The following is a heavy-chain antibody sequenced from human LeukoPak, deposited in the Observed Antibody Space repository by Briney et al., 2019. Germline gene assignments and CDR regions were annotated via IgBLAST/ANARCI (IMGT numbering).Heavy chain of an antibody. CDR2: IYYSGST. Sequence: PSETLSLTCTVSGGSISSSYYWGWIRQPPGKGLEWIGSIYYSGSTYYNPSLKSRVTISVDTSKNQFSLKLSSVTAADTAVYYCARWSSSWYTFDYWGQGTLVTVSS. V-gene: IGHV4-39*07. D-gene: IGHD6-13*01. J-gene: IGHJ4*02. CDR3: ARWSSSWYTFDY. CDR1: GGSISSSYY.